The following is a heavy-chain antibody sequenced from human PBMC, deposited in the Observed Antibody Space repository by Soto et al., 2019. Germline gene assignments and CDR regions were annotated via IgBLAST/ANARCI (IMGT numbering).Heavy chain of an antibody. J-gene: IGHJ5*02. CDR3: ASHCSGGSCYSPWFDP. V-gene: IGHV4-34*01. CDR1: GGSFSGYY. Sequence: SETLSLTCAVYGGSFSGYYWSWICQPPGKGLEWIGEINHSGSTNYNPSLKSRVTISVDTSKNQFSLKLSSVTAADTAVYYCASHCSGGSCYSPWFDPWGQGTLVTVSS. CDR2: INHSGST. D-gene: IGHD2-15*01.